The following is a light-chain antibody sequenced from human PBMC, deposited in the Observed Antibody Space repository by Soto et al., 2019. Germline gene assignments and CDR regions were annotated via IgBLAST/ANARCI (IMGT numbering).Light chain of an antibody. CDR2: DVS. CDR3: SSYTNSDTFI. Sequence: QSALTQPASVSASPGQSITISCTGTSSDVGSHSYVSWYQQHPGKVPKIMIFDVSNRPSGVSDRFSASKSGNTASLTISGLQAEDEADYYCSSYTNSDTFIFGTGTKLTVL. V-gene: IGLV2-14*01. CDR1: SSDVGSHSY. J-gene: IGLJ1*01.